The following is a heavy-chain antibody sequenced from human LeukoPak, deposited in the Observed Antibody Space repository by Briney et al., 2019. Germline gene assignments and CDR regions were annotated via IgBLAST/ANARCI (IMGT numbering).Heavy chain of an antibody. D-gene: IGHD6-13*01. CDR2: IIPILGIA. J-gene: IGHJ6*02. V-gene: IGHV1-69*04. Sequence: GASVKVSCKASGYTFNKYGISWVRQAPGQGLEWVGRIIPILGIANYAQKFQGRVTITADKSTSTAYMELSSLRSEDTAVYYCAILSGYSSSWYKDYYYGMDVWGQGTTVTVSS. CDR3: AILSGYSSSWYKDYYYGMDV. CDR1: GYTFNKYG.